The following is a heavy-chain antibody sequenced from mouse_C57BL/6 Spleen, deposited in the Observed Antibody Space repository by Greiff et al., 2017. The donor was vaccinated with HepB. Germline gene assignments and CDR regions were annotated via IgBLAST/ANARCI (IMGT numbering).Heavy chain of an antibody. D-gene: IGHD2-1*01. CDR1: GYTFTDYY. J-gene: IGHJ2*01. CDR2: INPNNGGT. Sequence: EVQLQQSGPELVKPGASVKISCKASGYTFTDYYMNWVKQSHGKSLEWIGDINPNNGGTSYNQKFKGKATLTVDKSSSTAYMELRSLTSEDSAVYYCASPSYGNVTYWGQGTTLTVSS. CDR3: ASPSYGNVTY. V-gene: IGHV1-26*01.